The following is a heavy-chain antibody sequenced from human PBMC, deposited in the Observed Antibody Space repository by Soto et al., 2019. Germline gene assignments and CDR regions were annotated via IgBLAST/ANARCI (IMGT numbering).Heavy chain of an antibody. CDR2: IKAYSGNT. V-gene: IGHV1-18*01. J-gene: IGHJ4*02. CDR3: AIADYGDDDY. CDR1: GYTFATST. Sequence: QLQLVQSGPEAKKPGASLKVSCKASGYTFATSTISWLRQAPGRGPEWMGWIKAYSGNTNYAQNLQGRLTMTTDTSTSTAYMELRSLTTDDTAIYYCAIADYGDDDYWGQGTLVTVSS. D-gene: IGHD4-17*01.